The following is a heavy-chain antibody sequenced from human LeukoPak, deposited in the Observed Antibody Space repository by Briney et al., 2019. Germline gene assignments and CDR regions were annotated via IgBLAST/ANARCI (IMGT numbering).Heavy chain of an antibody. CDR2: IYYSGST. V-gene: IGHV4-39*01. Sequence: ETLSLTCTVSGGSISSYYWSWIRQPPGKGLEWIGSIYYSGSTYYNPSLKSRVTISVDTSKNQFSLKLSSVTAADTAVYYCASRYCTSTSCYSFDNWGQGTLVTVSS. CDR1: GGSISSYY. J-gene: IGHJ4*02. CDR3: ASRYCTSTSCYSFDN. D-gene: IGHD2-2*01.